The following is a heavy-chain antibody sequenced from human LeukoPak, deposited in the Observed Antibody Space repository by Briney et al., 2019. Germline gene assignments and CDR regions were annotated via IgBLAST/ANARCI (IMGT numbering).Heavy chain of an antibody. CDR2: IYYTGIS. Sequence: PSETLSLTCTVSGASITIGAESYHWGWIRQPPGKGLEWIGTIYYTGISYYNPSLESRVTSSLDTSKNQFSLKLSSVTAADTAVYYCARTTEAHSWQTRYYSYYMDVWGKGTTVTVSS. D-gene: IGHD6-13*01. CDR3: ARTTEAHSWQTRYYSYYMDV. CDR1: GASITIGAESYH. J-gene: IGHJ6*03. V-gene: IGHV4-39*07.